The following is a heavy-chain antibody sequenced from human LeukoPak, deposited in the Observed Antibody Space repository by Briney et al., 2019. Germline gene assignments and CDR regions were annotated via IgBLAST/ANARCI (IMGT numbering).Heavy chain of an antibody. CDR1: GFPFSSNW. Sequence: GGSLRLSCAASGFPFSSNWMHWVRQAPGKGLVWVSRINTDASRTNYADSVKGRFTISRDNAKNTLYLQMNSLRAEDTAVYYCARGAFHQYYFDYWGQGTLITVSS. CDR2: INTDASRT. D-gene: IGHD2/OR15-2a*01. V-gene: IGHV3-74*01. J-gene: IGHJ4*02. CDR3: ARGAFHQYYFDY.